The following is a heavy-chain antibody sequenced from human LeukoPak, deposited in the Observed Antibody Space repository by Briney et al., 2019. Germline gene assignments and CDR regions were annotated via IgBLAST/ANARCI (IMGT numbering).Heavy chain of an antibody. V-gene: IGHV3-23*01. J-gene: IGHJ4*02. Sequence: GGSLRLSCAASGFTFSSYAMCWVRQAPGKGLEWVSAMSGSGGSTYYADSVKGRFTISRDNSKNTLYLQMNSLRAEDTAVYYCANDAGQANYFDYWGQGTLVTVSS. CDR3: ANDAGQANYFDY. CDR2: MSGSGGST. CDR1: GFTFSSYA.